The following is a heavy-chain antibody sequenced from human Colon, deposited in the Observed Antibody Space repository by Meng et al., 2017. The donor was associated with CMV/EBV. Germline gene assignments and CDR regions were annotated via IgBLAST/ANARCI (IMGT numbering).Heavy chain of an antibody. D-gene: IGHD6-19*01. J-gene: IGHJ4*02. CDR2: IDYRGNT. Sequence: SGGSIGSSRHYWGWIRQTPGKGLEWIGSIDYRGNTYRNPSLMSRVTMSIDTSKNHFSLNLSSVTAADTSIYYCARPSDNGWYYFDSWGQGTLVTVSS. CDR1: GGSIGSSRHY. V-gene: IGHV4-39*02. CDR3: ARPSDNGWYYFDS.